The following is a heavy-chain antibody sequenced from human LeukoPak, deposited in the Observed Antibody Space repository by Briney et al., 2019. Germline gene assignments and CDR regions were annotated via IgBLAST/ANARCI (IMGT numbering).Heavy chain of an antibody. CDR1: GGTFSSYA. CDR2: IIPIFGTA. Sequence: GASVKVSCKASGGTFSSYAISWVRQAPGQGLGWMGGIIPIFGTANYAQKFQGRVTITADKSTSTAYMELSSLRSEDTAVYYCATAQTGGYSYGPDYYYYYYMDVWGKGTTVTVSS. V-gene: IGHV1-69*06. CDR3: ATAQTGGYSYGPDYYYYYYMDV. J-gene: IGHJ6*03. D-gene: IGHD5-18*01.